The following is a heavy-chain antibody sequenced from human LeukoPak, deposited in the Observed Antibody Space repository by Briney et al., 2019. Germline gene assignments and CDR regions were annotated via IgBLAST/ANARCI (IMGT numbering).Heavy chain of an antibody. CDR2: IHDDGSVT. Sequence: GGSLRLSCAASGFTFTAYAMSWFRQTPEKGLEWVANIHDDGSVTHYVDSVKGRFTISRDNSKNTLYLQMNSLRAEDTAVYYCAKSLKGNYYYYMDVWGKGTTVTVSS. D-gene: IGHD6-13*01. CDR3: AKSLKGNYYYYMDV. CDR1: GFTFTAYA. V-gene: IGHV3-7*03. J-gene: IGHJ6*03.